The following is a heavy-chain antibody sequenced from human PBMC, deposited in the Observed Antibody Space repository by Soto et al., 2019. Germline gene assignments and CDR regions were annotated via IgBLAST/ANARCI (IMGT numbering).Heavy chain of an antibody. CDR1: GDSVSSNTAS. V-gene: IGHV6-1*01. CDR2: TYYRSKWFN. CDR3: ARASVTTRSAFDI. D-gene: IGHD4-17*01. Sequence: SQTLSLTCAISGDSVSSNTASWNWIRQSPSRGLEWLGKTYYRSKWFNDYAVSVKSRITVNPDTSKNQFSLQLNSVTPEDTAVYYCARASVTTRSAFDIWGQGTMVTVSS. J-gene: IGHJ3*02.